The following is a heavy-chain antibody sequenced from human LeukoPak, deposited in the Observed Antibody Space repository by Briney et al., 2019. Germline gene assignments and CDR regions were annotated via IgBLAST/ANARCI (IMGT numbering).Heavy chain of an antibody. D-gene: IGHD6-19*01. V-gene: IGHV3-74*01. CDR2: ISTDGKST. Sequence: GGSLRLSCVASGFTVSNYWMVWVRQAPGKGLMWVSLISTDGKSTRYAESVKGRFTISRDNTNNTLYLQMNSLRVEDTAVYYCVKNDGWFHLAQWGQGTLVTVSS. CDR1: GFTVSNYW. J-gene: IGHJ4*02. CDR3: VKNDGWFHLAQ.